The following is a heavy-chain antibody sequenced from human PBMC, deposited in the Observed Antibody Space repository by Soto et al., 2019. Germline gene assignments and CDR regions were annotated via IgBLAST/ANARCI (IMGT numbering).Heavy chain of an antibody. J-gene: IGHJ6*03. CDR1: GGSISSGGYY. Sequence: QVQLQESGPGLVKPSQTLSLTCTVSGGSISSGGYYWSWIRQHPGKGLEWIGYIYYSGSTYYNPSLKSRVTISVDTSKNQFSLKLSSVTAADTAVYYCARGGACVLRFLEWFGGYYMDVWGKGTTVTVSS. CDR3: ARGGACVLRFLEWFGGYYMDV. V-gene: IGHV4-31*03. D-gene: IGHD3-3*01. CDR2: IYYSGST.